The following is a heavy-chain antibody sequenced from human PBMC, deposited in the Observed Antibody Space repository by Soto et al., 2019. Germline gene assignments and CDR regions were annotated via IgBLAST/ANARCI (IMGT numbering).Heavy chain of an antibody. D-gene: IGHD3-3*01. CDR1: RGSISSYF. CDR2: VYYSGNT. Sequence: SETLSLTCTFSRGSISSYFWTLIRQPPGKGLEWIGYVYYSGNTNYNPSLKSRVTISLDTSRNQFSLRLSSVTAADTAVYYCARERDDDFWTGHSFDSWGQGTLVTVSS. J-gene: IGHJ4*02. CDR3: ARERDDDFWTGHSFDS. V-gene: IGHV4-59*01.